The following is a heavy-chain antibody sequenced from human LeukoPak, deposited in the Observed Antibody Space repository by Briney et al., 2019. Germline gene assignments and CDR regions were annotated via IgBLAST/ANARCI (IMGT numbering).Heavy chain of an antibody. J-gene: IGHJ3*02. D-gene: IGHD6-25*01. Sequence: SETLSLTCTVSDGSISSYYWSWIRQPPGKGLEWIGYIYYSGSTKYNPSLKSRVTMSVDTSKNQFSLKLGSVTAADTAVYYCATFPAGLPNAFDIWGQGTMVTVSS. CDR2: IYYSGST. CDR1: DGSISSYY. CDR3: ATFPAGLPNAFDI. V-gene: IGHV4-59*01.